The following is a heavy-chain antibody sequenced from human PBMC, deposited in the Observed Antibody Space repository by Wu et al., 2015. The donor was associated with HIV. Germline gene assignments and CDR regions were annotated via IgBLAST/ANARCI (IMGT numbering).Heavy chain of an antibody. CDR3: ARDRWDIAAFLDY. CDR2: IIPIFATA. Sequence: QVQLVQSGAEVKKPGSSVKVSCKASGGTFSSYVISWVRQAPGQGLDWMGGIIPIFATATYAQKFQGRVTITTDTSTSTAYMELRSLRSDDTAVYYCARDRWDIAAFLDYWGQGMLVTVSS. D-gene: IGHD6-13*01. J-gene: IGHJ4*02. CDR1: GGTFSSYV. V-gene: IGHV1-69*05.